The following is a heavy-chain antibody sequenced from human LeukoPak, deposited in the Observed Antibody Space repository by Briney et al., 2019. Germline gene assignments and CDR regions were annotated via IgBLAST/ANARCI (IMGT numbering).Heavy chain of an antibody. V-gene: IGHV3-23*01. CDR2: ISGSGGST. J-gene: IGHJ4*02. CDR3: AKDNSYYFIDY. CDR1: GFIFSSYA. D-gene: IGHD2/OR15-2a*01. Sequence: LGGSLRLSCAASGFIFSSYAMSWVRQAPGQGLEWVSAISGSGGSTYYADSVKGRFTISRDNSKNTLYLQMNSLRTEDTAIYYCAKDNSYYFIDYWGQGTLVTASS.